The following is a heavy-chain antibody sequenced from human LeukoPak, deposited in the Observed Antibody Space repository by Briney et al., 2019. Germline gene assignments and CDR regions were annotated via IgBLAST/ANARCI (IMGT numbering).Heavy chain of an antibody. D-gene: IGHD6-19*01. V-gene: IGHV3-23*01. J-gene: IGHJ4*02. Sequence: PGGSLRLSCAASGFTFSNYAMTWVRQAPGKGLEWASAISGSGDRTYFADSVKGRFSISRDNSKNTLYLQMNSLRAEDTAVYYCAKDAGIAVVGFFDYWGQGTLVTVSS. CDR3: AKDAGIAVVGFFDY. CDR2: ISGSGDRT. CDR1: GFTFSNYA.